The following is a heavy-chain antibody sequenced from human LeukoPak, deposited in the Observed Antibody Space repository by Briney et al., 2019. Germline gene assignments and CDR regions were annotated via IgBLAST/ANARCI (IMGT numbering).Heavy chain of an antibody. J-gene: IGHJ4*02. CDR3: ARVGCSSTSCYRTARYYFDY. CDR1: GYTFTSYG. V-gene: IGHV1-18*01. Sequence: ASVKVSCKASGYTFTSYGISWVRQAPGQGLEWMGWISAYNGNTNYAQKLQGRVTMTTDTSTSTAYMELRSLRSDDTAVYYCARVGCSSTSCYRTARYYFDYWGQGTLVTVSS. CDR2: ISAYNGNT. D-gene: IGHD2-2*02.